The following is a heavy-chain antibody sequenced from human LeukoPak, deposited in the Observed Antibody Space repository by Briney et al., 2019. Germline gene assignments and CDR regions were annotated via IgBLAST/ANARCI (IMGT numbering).Heavy chain of an antibody. D-gene: IGHD2-2*01. CDR3: ARAGVLPAAMPWFDP. CDR1: GYTFTGSY. J-gene: IGHJ5*02. Sequence: ASVKVSCKASGYTFTGSYMHWVRQAPGQGLDWMGWINPNTGGTNYAQNFQGRVTMTRDTSISTAYMELDRLRSDDTAVYYCARAGVLPAAMPWFDPWGQGTLVTVSS. CDR2: INPNTGGT. V-gene: IGHV1-2*02.